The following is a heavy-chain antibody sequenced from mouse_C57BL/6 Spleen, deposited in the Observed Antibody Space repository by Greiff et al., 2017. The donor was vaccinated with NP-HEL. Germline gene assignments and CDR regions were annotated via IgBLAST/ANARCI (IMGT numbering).Heavy chain of an antibody. CDR1: GYSITSGYY. CDR3: ARDRYDYDGRAFDY. Sequence: EVQVVESGPGLVKPSQSLSLTCSVTGYSITSGYYWNWIRQFPGNKLEWMGYISYDGSNNYNPSLKNRISITRDTSKNQFFLKLNSVTTEDTATYYCARDRYDYDGRAFDYWGQGTTLTVSS. CDR2: ISYDGSN. J-gene: IGHJ2*01. D-gene: IGHD2-4*01. V-gene: IGHV3-6*01.